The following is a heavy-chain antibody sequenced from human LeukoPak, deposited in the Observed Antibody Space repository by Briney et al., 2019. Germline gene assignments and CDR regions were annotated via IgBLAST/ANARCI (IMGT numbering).Heavy chain of an antibody. CDR2: ICYSGGS. D-gene: IGHD2-21*02. CDR1: GCSISSYY. CDR3: ARGTSCGGGDCYDAFDI. V-gene: IGHV4-59*01. J-gene: IGHJ3*02. Sequence: SETLSLTCTASGCSISSYYWSWIRQPPGKGLEWIGDICYSGGSNYNPSLKKRVTISVDTSKNQFSLKQSSVPAADTAVDYCARGTSCGGGDCYDAFDIWGQGTMVTVSS.